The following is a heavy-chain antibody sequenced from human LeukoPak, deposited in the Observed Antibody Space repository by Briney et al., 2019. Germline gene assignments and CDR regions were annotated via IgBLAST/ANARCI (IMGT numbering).Heavy chain of an antibody. V-gene: IGHV3-7*01. CDR1: GFTFSNYW. Sequence: GGSLRLSCEGSGFTFSNYWMGWVRQAPGKGLQWVANIKTDGSEKYYVDPVKGRFTISRDNATNSLYLQMNSLRAEDTAVYYCATYSSLNRREFQYWGQGTLLTVSS. J-gene: IGHJ1*01. CDR3: ATYSSLNRREFQY. D-gene: IGHD3-22*01. CDR2: IKTDGSEK.